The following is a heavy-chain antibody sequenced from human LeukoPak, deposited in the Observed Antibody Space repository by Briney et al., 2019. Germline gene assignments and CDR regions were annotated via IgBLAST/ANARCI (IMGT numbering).Heavy chain of an antibody. D-gene: IGHD4-23*01. Sequence: ASVKVSCKASGYTFSSYYKHWVRQAPGPGLELMGWMKPCSGDTNYAQTFQGRVTMTRDTSSRTAYMELSWLRADDTAIYCCAGDVHDYGGNSGFDYWGQGSLVIVSS. CDR2: MKPCSGDT. J-gene: IGHJ4*02. CDR1: GYTFSSYY. V-gene: IGHV1-2*02. CDR3: AGDVHDYGGNSGFDY.